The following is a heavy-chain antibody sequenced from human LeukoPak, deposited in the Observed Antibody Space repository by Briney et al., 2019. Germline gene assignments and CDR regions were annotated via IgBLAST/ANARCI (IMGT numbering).Heavy chain of an antibody. D-gene: IGHD1-26*01. CDR1: GYSFTSYC. V-gene: IGHV5-51*01. J-gene: IGHJ3*01. CDR3: GMSGDRVPLQDDVFDV. CDR2: IYPGDSGP. Sequence: ESLKISCKVSGYSFTSYCIGWVRQMPGKGLEWMGIIYPGDSGPTYSPSFQGQVTISVDKSINTAYLQWSSLQASDTAMYYCGMSGDRVPLQDDVFDVWDQGTMVTVST.